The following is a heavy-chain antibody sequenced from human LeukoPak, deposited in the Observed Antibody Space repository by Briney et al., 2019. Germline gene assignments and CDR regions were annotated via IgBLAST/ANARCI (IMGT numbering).Heavy chain of an antibody. CDR1: GYTFTNYY. D-gene: IGHD3-22*01. CDR3: ARDADDSSGDSNFDY. V-gene: IGHV1-46*01. CDR2: INPSGDST. J-gene: IGHJ4*02. Sequence: ASVKVSCKASGYTFTNYYMHWVRQAPGQGLEWMGIINPSGDSTNYAQKFQGRVTMTRGTSTSTVYMELSSLRSEDTAVYYCARDADDSSGDSNFDYWGQGTLVTVCS.